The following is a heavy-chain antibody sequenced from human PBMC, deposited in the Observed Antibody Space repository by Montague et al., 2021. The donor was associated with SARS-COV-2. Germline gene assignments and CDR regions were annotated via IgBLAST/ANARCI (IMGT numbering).Heavy chain of an antibody. D-gene: IGHD1-1*01. CDR1: GDSVARNSAT. V-gene: IGHV6-1*01. CDR3: TSGREGNYNVMDV. J-gene: IGHJ6*02. CDR2: TYYRSKWYN. Sequence: CAISGDSVARNSATWKGVRQDPSRRIEWLGRTYYRSKWYNDYAVXVRGRVTINPDTSKNQFSLQLNSVTPEDTAIYYCTSGREGNYNVMDVWGRGTTVTVSS.